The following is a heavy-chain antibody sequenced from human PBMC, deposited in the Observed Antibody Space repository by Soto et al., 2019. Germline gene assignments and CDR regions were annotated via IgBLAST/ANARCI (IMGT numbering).Heavy chain of an antibody. V-gene: IGHV1-18*01. CDR2: ISAYFGTA. CDR3: ARGYTKNCGGDCYSDY. D-gene: IGHD2-21*02. Sequence: VASVKGSCKASGYTFTSDGIGWVRQAPGQGLEWMGWISAYFGTANYAQRLQGRVTMTTDKSTSTAYMELRSLRSEDTAVYYCARGYTKNCGGDCYSDYWGQGTLVTVSS. J-gene: IGHJ4*02. CDR1: GYTFTSDG.